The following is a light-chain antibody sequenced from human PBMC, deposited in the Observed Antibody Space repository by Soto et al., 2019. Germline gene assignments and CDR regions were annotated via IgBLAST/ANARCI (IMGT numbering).Light chain of an antibody. CDR2: EVS. V-gene: IGLV2-18*02. J-gene: IGLJ1*01. Sequence: QSVLTQPPSVSGSPGQSVTISCTGTSSDVGSYNRVSWYQQPPGTAPKVMIYEVSNRPSGVPDRFSGSKSGNTASLTISGLRAEDEADYYCCSYANSGSFVFGTGTKVNVL. CDR3: CSYANSGSFV. CDR1: SSDVGSYNR.